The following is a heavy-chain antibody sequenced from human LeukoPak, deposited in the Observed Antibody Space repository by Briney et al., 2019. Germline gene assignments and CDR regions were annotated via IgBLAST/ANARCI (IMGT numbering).Heavy chain of an antibody. J-gene: IGHJ4*02. Sequence: SETLSLTCAVYGGSFSGYYWSWIRQPPGKGLEWIGEINHSGSTNYNPSLKSRVTISVDTSKNQFSLKLSSVTAADTAVYYCARVPLDLGAYYFDYWGQGTLVTVSS. CDR1: GGSFSGYY. CDR3: ARVPLDLGAYYFDY. D-gene: IGHD3-10*01. CDR2: INHSGST. V-gene: IGHV4-34*01.